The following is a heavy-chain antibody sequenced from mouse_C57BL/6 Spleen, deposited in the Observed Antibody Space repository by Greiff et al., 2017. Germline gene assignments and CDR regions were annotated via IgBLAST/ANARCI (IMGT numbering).Heavy chain of an antibody. D-gene: IGHD3-2*02. J-gene: IGHJ4*01. CDR2: LDPSDSET. CDR1: GYTFTSSW. V-gene: IGHV1-52*01. Sequence: QVQLQQPGAELVRPGSSVKLSCTASGYTFTSSWMHWVKPRPIQGLEWIGNLDPSDSETHYNRKFKDKATLTVDQSSSTAYMQLSSLTSEDYAVYYCARAQEWAMDFWGKGTSVTVSS. CDR3: ARAQEWAMDF.